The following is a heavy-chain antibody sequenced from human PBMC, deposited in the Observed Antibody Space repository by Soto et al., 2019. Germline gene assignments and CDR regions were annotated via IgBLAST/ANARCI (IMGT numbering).Heavy chain of an antibody. J-gene: IGHJ6*02. D-gene: IGHD2-8*01. V-gene: IGHV1-3*01. CDR1: GYTFTIYA. CDR3: AGNGKQEGLLDYYYYGMDV. CDR2: INAGNGNT. Sequence: ASVKVACKASGYTFTIYARHWGRKANGQRLEWMGWINAGNGNTKYSQKFQGRVTITRDTSASTAYMELSSLRSEDTAVYYCAGNGKQEGLLDYYYYGMDVWGQGTTVTVSS.